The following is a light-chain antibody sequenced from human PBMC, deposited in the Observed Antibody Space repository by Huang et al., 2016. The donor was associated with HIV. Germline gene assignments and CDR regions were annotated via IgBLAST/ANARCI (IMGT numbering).Light chain of an antibody. V-gene: IGKV3-11*01. CDR3: QQRGAWPLT. J-gene: IGKJ4*01. CDR1: QNINNY. Sequence: DIVLTQSPATLSLSPGQRATLPCRASQNINNYLVWYQQKPGQAPRLLIYDSFNRATGIPARFSGSGSGTDFTLTINTLEPEDFAVYYCQQRGAWPLTFGGGTKVEIK. CDR2: DSF.